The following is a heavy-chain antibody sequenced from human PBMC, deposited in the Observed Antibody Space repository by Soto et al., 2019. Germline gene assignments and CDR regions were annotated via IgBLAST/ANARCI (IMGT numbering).Heavy chain of an antibody. CDR1: GGSISSGDYY. CDR3: ASGVWGDYDLYYFDY. CDR2: IYYSGST. V-gene: IGHV4-30-4*01. Sequence: SETLSLTCTVSGGSISSGDYYWSWIRQPPGKGLEWIGYIYYSGSTYYNPSLKSRVTISVDTSKNQFSLKLSSVTAADTAVYYCASGVWGDYDLYYFDYWGQGTLVTVSS. J-gene: IGHJ4*02. D-gene: IGHD5-12*01.